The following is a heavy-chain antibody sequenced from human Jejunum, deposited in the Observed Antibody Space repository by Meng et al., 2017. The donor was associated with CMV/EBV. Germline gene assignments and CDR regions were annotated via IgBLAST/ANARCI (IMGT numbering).Heavy chain of an antibody. V-gene: IGHV4-59*12. CDR1: INYNS. J-gene: IGHJ4*02. D-gene: IGHD6-13*01. Sequence: INYNSWSWIRQSARKGLEWIGSISYSGSTNYNPSLKSRVTISMDTSENQFSLKLSSVTAADTAVYYCGREMGFSKGLTPDRYFHFWGQGTRVTVSS. CDR3: GREMGFSKGLTPDRYFHF. CDR2: ISYSGST.